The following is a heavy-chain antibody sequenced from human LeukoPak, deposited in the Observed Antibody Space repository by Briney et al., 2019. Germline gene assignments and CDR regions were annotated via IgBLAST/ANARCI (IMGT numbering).Heavy chain of an antibody. Sequence: ASVKVSCKPSGGTFSSYAISWVRQAPGQGLEWMGGIIPIFGTANYAQKFQGRVTITTDESTSTAYMELSSLRSEDTAVYYCARDRVPAAMDDAFDIWGQGTMVTVSS. J-gene: IGHJ3*02. CDR2: IIPIFGTA. D-gene: IGHD2-2*01. V-gene: IGHV1-69*05. CDR1: GGTFSSYA. CDR3: ARDRVPAAMDDAFDI.